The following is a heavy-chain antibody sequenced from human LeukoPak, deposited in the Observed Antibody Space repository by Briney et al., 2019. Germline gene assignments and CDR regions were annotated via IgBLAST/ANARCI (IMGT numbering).Heavy chain of an antibody. CDR3: ARVPPSGDYYFDY. J-gene: IGHJ4*02. CDR1: GYSISSGYY. V-gene: IGHV4-38-2*01. CDR2: IYHSGST. D-gene: IGHD3-10*01. Sequence: PSETLSLTCAVSGYSISSGYYWGWLRQPPGKGLEWIGSIYHSGSTYYNPSLKSRVTISVDTSKNQFSLKLSSVTAANTAVYYCARVPPSGDYYFDYWGQGTLVTVSS.